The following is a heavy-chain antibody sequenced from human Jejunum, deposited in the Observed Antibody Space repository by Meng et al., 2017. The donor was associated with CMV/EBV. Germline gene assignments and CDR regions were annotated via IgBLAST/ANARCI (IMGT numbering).Heavy chain of an antibody. V-gene: IGHV4-59*01. J-gene: IGHJ6*02. CDR2: IYYSGRT. CDR3: ARDSIVVVPAATGYYYYGMDV. Sequence: SFYWSWFRPPPGNGLKWIGYIYYSGRTSYNPSLKSRVTISVDTSKNPFSLKLSSVTAAATAVYYCARDSIVVVPAATGYYYYGMDVWGQGTTVTVSS. CDR1: SFY. D-gene: IGHD2-2*01.